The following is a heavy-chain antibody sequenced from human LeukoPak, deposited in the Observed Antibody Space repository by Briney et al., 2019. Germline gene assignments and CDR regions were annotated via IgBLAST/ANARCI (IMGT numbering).Heavy chain of an antibody. J-gene: IGHJ4*02. CDR2: FNHSWGA. Sequence: PSETLSLTCGVYSGSFSGYYWTWFRQPPGKGLEWIGEFNHSWGAKYNPSPKSRATISVDTSKNHLSLSLNSVTAADTAVYYCAASLWFGIYPDYWGQGTLVTVSS. CDR1: SGSFSGYY. D-gene: IGHD3-10*01. CDR3: AASLWFGIYPDY. V-gene: IGHV4-34*01.